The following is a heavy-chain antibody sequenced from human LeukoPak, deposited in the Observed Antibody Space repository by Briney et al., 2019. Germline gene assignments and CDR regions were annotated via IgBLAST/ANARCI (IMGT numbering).Heavy chain of an antibody. V-gene: IGHV1-18*01. J-gene: IGHJ6*03. Sequence: ASVKVSCKASGYTFTSYGISWVRQAPGQGLEWMGWISAYNGNTNYAQKLQGRVTMTTDTSTSTAYMELRSLRSDDTAVYYCARDKGGIQLWLDYYYYYMDVWGKGTTVTVYS. CDR3: ARDKGGIQLWLDYYYYYMDV. D-gene: IGHD5-18*01. CDR1: GYTFTSYG. CDR2: ISAYNGNT.